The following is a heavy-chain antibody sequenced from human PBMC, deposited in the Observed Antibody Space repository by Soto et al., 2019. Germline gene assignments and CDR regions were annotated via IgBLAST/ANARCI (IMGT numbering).Heavy chain of an antibody. J-gene: IGHJ4*02. V-gene: IGHV3-30*18. CDR3: AKDARTAIVTDYYFDS. CDR1: GFTFSSYG. Sequence: GGSLRLSCAASGFTFSSYGMHWVRQAPGKGLEWVAVMSYDGRNKFYADSVKGRFTISRDNSNNMLYLQMNSLRDEDTAVYYCAKDARTAIVTDYYFDSWGRGTLVTVSS. D-gene: IGHD5-18*01. CDR2: MSYDGRNK.